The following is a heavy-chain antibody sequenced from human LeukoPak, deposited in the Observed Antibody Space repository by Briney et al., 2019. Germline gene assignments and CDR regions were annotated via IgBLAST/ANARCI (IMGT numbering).Heavy chain of an antibody. CDR1: GFTFSSYA. J-gene: IGHJ4*02. Sequence: PGRPLRLSCAASGFTFSSYAMHWVRQAPGKGLEWVAVISYDGSNKDYADFVKGRFTISRDNSKNTLYVQMNSLRAEDTAVYYCARERPRAVAGEIDYWGQGTLVTVSS. V-gene: IGHV3-30*04. D-gene: IGHD6-19*01. CDR3: ARERPRAVAGEIDY. CDR2: ISYDGSNK.